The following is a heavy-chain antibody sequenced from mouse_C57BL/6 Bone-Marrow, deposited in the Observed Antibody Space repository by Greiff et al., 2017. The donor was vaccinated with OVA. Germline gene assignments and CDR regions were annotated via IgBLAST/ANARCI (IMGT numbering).Heavy chain of an antibody. V-gene: IGHV1-47*01. J-gene: IGHJ2*01. CDR2: FHPYNDDN. CDR1: GYTFTTYP. Sequence: QVKLQQSGAELVKPGASVKMSCKASGYTFTTYPIEWMKQNHGKSLEWIGNFHPYNDDNTYNEKFKGKATLTVAKSSSTVYLELSRLTSDDSAVYYCARRSAQATWVDYWGQGTTLTVSS. CDR3: ARRSAQATWVDY. D-gene: IGHD3-2*02.